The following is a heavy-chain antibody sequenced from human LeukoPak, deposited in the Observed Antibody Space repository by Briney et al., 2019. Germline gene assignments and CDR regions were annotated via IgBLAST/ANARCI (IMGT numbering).Heavy chain of an antibody. V-gene: IGHV3-30*02. CDR1: GFTFSSYG. CDR2: IRYDGSNK. Sequence: QPGGSLRLSCAASGFTFSSYGMHWVRQAPGKGLEWVAFIRYDGSNKYYADSVKGRFTISRDNSKNTLYLQMNSLRAEDTAVYYCARDGHYDIWSGSFEGIDYWGQGTLVTVSS. CDR3: ARDGHYDIWSGSFEGIDY. D-gene: IGHD3-3*01. J-gene: IGHJ4*02.